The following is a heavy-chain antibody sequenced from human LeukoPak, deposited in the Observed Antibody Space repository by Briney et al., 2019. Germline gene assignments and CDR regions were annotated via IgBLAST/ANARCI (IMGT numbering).Heavy chain of an antibody. D-gene: IGHD2-15*01. CDR1: GFTFSSYG. J-gene: IGHJ4*02. CDR3: ARDGGGYCSGGSCYFPAPFDY. CDR2: IWYDGSNK. V-gene: IGHV3-33*01. Sequence: GGSLRLSCAASGFTFSSYGMHWVRQAPGKGLEWVAVIWYDGSNKYYADSVKGRFTISRDNSKNTLYLQMNSLRAEDTAVCYCARDGGGYCSGGSCYFPAPFDYWGQGTLVTVSS.